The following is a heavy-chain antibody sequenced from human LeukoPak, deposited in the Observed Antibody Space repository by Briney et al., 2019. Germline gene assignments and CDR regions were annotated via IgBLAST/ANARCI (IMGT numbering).Heavy chain of an antibody. CDR1: GFTFSSYA. CDR2: IYSGGST. J-gene: IGHJ4*02. D-gene: IGHD3-10*01. V-gene: IGHV3-23*03. Sequence: GGSLRLSCAASGFTFSSYAMSWVRQAPGKGLEWVSVIYSGGSTYYADSVKGRFTISRDNSKNTLYLQMNSLRAEDTAVYYCAKVYSGGSGGSGSYYFNFDYWGQGTLVTVSS. CDR3: AKVYSGGSGGSGSYYFNFDY.